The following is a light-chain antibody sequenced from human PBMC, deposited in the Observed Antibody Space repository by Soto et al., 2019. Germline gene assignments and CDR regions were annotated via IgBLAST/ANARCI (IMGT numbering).Light chain of an antibody. CDR1: QSVSSTY. J-gene: IGKJ1*01. CDR2: GAS. Sequence: ELVLTQSPGTLSLSPGERATLSCRASQSVSSTYLAGYQQKPGQAPRLIIYGASSRATGIPDRFSGSGSGTDFTLTISRLEPEDFAVYYCQKYGSLTSSTFGQGTKVEIK. CDR3: QKYGSLTSST. V-gene: IGKV3-20*01.